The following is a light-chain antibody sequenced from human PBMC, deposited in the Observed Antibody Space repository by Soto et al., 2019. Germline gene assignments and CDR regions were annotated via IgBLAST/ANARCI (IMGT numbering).Light chain of an antibody. CDR2: AAF. V-gene: IGKV1-5*01. Sequence: DIEMTQSPSTLSGSVGDSRTITCRASQTISSWLAWYQQKKGKPPNILIYAAFTLESGVPSRFSGSGSGTDCTLTISSLQLEDFETDYCQQNYSNPLAFGGGTKVDIK. CDR3: QQNYSNPLA. J-gene: IGKJ4*01. CDR1: QTISSW.